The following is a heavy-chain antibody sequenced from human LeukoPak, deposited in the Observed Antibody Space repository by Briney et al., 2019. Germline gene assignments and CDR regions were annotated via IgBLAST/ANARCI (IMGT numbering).Heavy chain of an antibody. CDR3: ARGKIDGSGWYLLGYYFDY. CDR2: IYYSGST. CDR1: GGSISSSSYY. Sequence: SETLSLTCTVSGGSISSSSYYWGWIRQPPGKGLEWIGSIYYSGSTNYNPSLKSRVTISVDTSKNQFSLKLSSVTAADTAVYYCARGKIDGSGWYLLGYYFDYWGQGTLVTVSS. J-gene: IGHJ4*02. V-gene: IGHV4-39*07. D-gene: IGHD6-19*01.